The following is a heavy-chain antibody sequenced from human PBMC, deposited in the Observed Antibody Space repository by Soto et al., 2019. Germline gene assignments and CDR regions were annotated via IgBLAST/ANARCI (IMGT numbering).Heavy chain of an antibody. D-gene: IGHD3-22*01. CDR3: ARDAPYYYDSTGGGAFDI. CDR2: IIPIFGTA. J-gene: IGHJ3*02. CDR1: GGTFSSYA. V-gene: IGHV1-69*13. Sequence: SVKVSCKASGGTFSSYAISWVRQAPGQGLEWMGGIIPIFGTANYAQKFQGRVTITADESTSTAYMELSSLRSEDTAVYYCARDAPYYYDSTGGGAFDIWGQGTMVTVSS.